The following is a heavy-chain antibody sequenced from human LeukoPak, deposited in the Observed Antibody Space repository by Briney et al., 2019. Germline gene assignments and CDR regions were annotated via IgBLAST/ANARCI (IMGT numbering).Heavy chain of an antibody. D-gene: IGHD2-2*01. CDR3: ASRVGLGAFDI. J-gene: IGHJ3*02. CDR2: ISYDGSNK. V-gene: IGHV3-30-3*01. CDR1: GFTFSSYA. Sequence: GGSLGLSCAASGFTFSSYAMHWVRQAPGKGLEWVAVISYDGSNKYYADSVKGRFTISRDNSKNTLYLQMNSLRAEDTAVYYCASRVGLGAFDIWGQGTMVTVSS.